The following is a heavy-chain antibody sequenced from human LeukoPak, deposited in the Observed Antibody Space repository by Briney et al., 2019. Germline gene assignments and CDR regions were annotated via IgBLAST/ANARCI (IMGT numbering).Heavy chain of an antibody. V-gene: IGHV4-39*01. CDR3: ARHPRDGATTYFDY. CDR1: GGSTSSDTYY. CDR2: VYYSGST. Sequence: SETLSLTCTVSGGSTSSDTYYWGWIRQPPGKGLEWIGSVYYSGSTYYNPSLKSRVTISVDTSKNQLSLKVTSVTAADTAVYYCARHPRDGATTYFDYWGQGTLVTVSS. J-gene: IGHJ4*02. D-gene: IGHD5-24*01.